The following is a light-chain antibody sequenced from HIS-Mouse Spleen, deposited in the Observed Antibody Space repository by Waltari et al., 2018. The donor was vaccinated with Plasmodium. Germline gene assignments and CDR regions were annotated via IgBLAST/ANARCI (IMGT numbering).Light chain of an antibody. J-gene: IGKJ4*01. Sequence: EIVLTPSPGTLSLSPGARATLPCSASQSVSSSYLAWYQQKPGQAPRLLSYGASSRATGIPDRFSGSGSGTDFTLTISRLEPEDFAVYYCQQYGSSPPLTFGGGTKVEIK. V-gene: IGKV3-20*01. CDR2: GAS. CDR3: QQYGSSPPLT. CDR1: QSVSSSY.